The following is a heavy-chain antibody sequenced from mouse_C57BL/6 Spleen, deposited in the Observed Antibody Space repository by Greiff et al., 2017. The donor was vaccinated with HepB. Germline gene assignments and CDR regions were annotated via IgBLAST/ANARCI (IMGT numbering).Heavy chain of an antibody. J-gene: IGHJ1*03. CDR1: GYTFTEYT. Sequence: QVQLQQSGAELVKPGASVKLSCKASGYTFTEYTIHWVKQRSGQGLEWIGWFYPGSGSIKYNEKFKDKATLTADKSSSTVYMELSRLTSEDSAVYCCARHGPYYYGSSPWYFDVWGTGTTVTVSS. CDR2: FYPGSGSI. D-gene: IGHD1-1*01. V-gene: IGHV1-62-2*01. CDR3: ARHGPYYYGSSPWYFDV.